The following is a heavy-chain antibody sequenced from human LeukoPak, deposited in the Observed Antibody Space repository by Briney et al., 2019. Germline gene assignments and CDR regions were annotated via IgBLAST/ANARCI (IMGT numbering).Heavy chain of an antibody. V-gene: IGHV3-23*01. CDR1: GFTFSSYA. J-gene: IGHJ4*02. CDR3: ARDPIIAVAGTFDY. CDR2: ISGSGGST. D-gene: IGHD6-19*01. Sequence: PGGSLRLSCAASGFTFSSYAMSWVRQAPGKGLEWVSAISGSGGSTYYADSVKGRFTISRDNSKNTLYLQMNSLRAEDTAVYYCARDPIIAVAGTFDYWGQGTLVTVSS.